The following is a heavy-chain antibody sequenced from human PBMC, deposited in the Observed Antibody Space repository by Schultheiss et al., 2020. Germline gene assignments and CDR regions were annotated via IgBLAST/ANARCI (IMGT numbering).Heavy chain of an antibody. Sequence: SETLSLTCAVYGGSFSGYYWSWIRQPPGKGLEWIGSIYHSGSTNYNPSLKSRVTISVDTSKNQFSLKLSSVTAADTAVYYCARLGVVPAAIRGYNWFDPWGQGTLVTVSS. V-gene: IGHV4-34*01. CDR2: IYHSGST. J-gene: IGHJ5*02. CDR3: ARLGVVPAAIRGYNWFDP. D-gene: IGHD2-2*02. CDR1: GGSFSGYY.